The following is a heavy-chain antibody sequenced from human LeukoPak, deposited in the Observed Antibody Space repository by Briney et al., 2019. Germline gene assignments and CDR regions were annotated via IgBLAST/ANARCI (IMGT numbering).Heavy chain of an antibody. CDR2: ISAYNGNT. V-gene: IGHV1-18*01. J-gene: IGHJ6*02. CDR1: GYTFTSYG. CDR3: AKWLQDYYAMDV. D-gene: IGHD2-8*01. Sequence: ASVKVSCKASGYTFTSYGISWVRQAPGQGLECMGWISAYNGNTNYAQKLQGRVTMTTDTSTSTAYMELRSLRSDDTAVYYCAKWLQDYYAMDVWGQGTTVTVSS.